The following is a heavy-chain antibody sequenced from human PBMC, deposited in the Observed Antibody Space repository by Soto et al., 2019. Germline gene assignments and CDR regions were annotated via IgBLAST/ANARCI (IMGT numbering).Heavy chain of an antibody. D-gene: IGHD4-17*01. CDR3: ARGPTSSYDYFDY. J-gene: IGHJ4*02. V-gene: IGHV3-21*01. Sequence: GESLKISCAASGFTFSSYSMNWVRQAPGKGLEWVSSISSSSSYIYYADSVKGRFTISRDNAKNSLYLQMNSLRAEDTAVYYCARGPTSSYDYFDYWGQGTLVTVSS. CDR1: GFTFSSYS. CDR2: ISSSSSYI.